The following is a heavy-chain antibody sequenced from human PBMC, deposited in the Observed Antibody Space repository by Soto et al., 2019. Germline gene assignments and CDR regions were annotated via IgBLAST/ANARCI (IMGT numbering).Heavy chain of an antibody. J-gene: IGHJ4*02. CDR1: GYTFSNYD. Sequence: QVQLVQSGAELKKAEASVKVSCKASGYTFSNYDMNWVRQATGQGPEWIGWVNPNNEDTGYAQKLQGRVTLTTNISTTTAYMELASLRSEDTAIYYCAKVSRKGSAIDFDYWGQGTLITVSS. CDR3: AKVSRKGSAIDFDY. D-gene: IGHD3-10*01. V-gene: IGHV1-8*01. CDR2: VNPNNEDT.